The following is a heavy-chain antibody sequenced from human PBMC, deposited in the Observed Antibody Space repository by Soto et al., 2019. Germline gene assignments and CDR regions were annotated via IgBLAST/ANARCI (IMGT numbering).Heavy chain of an antibody. CDR1: GFTFSSYW. CDR2: INSDGSST. CDR3: ARDLGSDYGAYWFDP. J-gene: IGHJ5*02. V-gene: IGHV3-74*01. D-gene: IGHD4-17*01. Sequence: GGSLRLSCAASGFTFSSYWMHWVRQAPGKGLVWVSRINSDGSSTSYAYSVKGRFTRSRDNAKNTLYLQMNSPRAEDTALYYCARDLGSDYGAYWFDPWGQGTLVDVSS.